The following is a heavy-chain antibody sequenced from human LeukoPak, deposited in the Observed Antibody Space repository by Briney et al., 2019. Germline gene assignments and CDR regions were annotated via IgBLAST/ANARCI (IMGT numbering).Heavy chain of an antibody. V-gene: IGHV3-23*01. CDR2: ISGSGGST. CDR1: GGSISSSSYY. CDR3: ASYDSSLN. D-gene: IGHD3-22*01. Sequence: ETLSLTCTVSGGSISSSSYYWGWIRQPPGKGLEWVSAISGSGGSTYYADSVKGRFTISRDNSKNTLYLQMNSPRAEDTAVYYCASYDSSLNWGQGTLVTVSS. J-gene: IGHJ4*02.